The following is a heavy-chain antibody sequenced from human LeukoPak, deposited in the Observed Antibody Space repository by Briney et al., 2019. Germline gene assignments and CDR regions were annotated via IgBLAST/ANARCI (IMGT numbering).Heavy chain of an antibody. J-gene: IGHJ6*03. CDR3: ARGRVYYYGSGSYGSYMDV. D-gene: IGHD3-10*01. V-gene: IGHV4-34*01. CDR1: GGSFSGYY. CDR2: INHSGST. Sequence: SETLSLTCAVYGGSFSGYYWSWIRQPPGKGLEWIGEINHSGSTNYNPSLKSRVTISVDTSKNQFSLKLSSVTAADTAVYYCARGRVYYYGSGSYGSYMDVWGKGTTVTVSS.